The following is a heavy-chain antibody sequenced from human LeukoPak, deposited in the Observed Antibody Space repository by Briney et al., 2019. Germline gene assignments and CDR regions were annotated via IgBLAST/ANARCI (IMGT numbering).Heavy chain of an antibody. CDR2: IKRKSDGEAT. Sequence: GGSLRLSCAASGFGFSYAWMSWVRQAPGKGPEWIGRIKRKSDGEATDYAAPVKGRFTISRDDSKNTLFLQMNSLKTEDTAFYYCTTAPSGYAYMNGWHLDYWGQGALVTVSS. CDR1: GFGFSYAW. V-gene: IGHV3-15*01. CDR3: TTAPSGYAYMNGWHLDY. J-gene: IGHJ4*02. D-gene: IGHD5-18*01.